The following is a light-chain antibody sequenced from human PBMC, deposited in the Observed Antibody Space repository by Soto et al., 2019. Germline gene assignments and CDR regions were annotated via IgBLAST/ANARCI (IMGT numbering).Light chain of an antibody. Sequence: ETVLTQSPGTLSLSPGERATLSCRTSQSIYNNYLAWYQQKGGQAPRLLIYGAFNRAGGIPDRFSGSGSGTDFTLTINRLEPEDFALDYCQQYGSSPRTFGQGTKLEIK. J-gene: IGKJ2*01. CDR2: GAF. CDR1: QSIYNNY. CDR3: QQYGSSPRT. V-gene: IGKV3-20*01.